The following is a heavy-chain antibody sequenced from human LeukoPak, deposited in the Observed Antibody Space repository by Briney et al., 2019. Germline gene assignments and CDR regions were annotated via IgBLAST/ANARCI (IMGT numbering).Heavy chain of an antibody. CDR3: ARLGGGVARAFDI. CDR2: IYYSGST. V-gene: IGHV4-61*01. CDR1: GYSISSGYY. J-gene: IGHJ3*02. Sequence: SETLSLTCTVSGYSISSGYYWGWIRQPPGKGLEWIGYIYYSGSTNYNPSLKSRVTISVDTSKNQFSLKLSSVTAADTAVYYCARLGGGVARAFDIWGQGTMVTVSS. D-gene: IGHD3-3*01.